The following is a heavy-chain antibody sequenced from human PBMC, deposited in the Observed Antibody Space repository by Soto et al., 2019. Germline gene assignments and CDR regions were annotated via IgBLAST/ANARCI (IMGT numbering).Heavy chain of an antibody. Sequence: QVQLVQSGAEVKKPGSSVTVSCKASGGTFSSYTISWVRQAPGQGLAWMGRIIPILGISNYAQKFQGRVTITADKSTSTAYMKRISLRSADTAVQYCARDVSRPSVPVVVAATHWGQGTPVTVSS. J-gene: IGHJ1*01. D-gene: IGHD2-15*01. CDR3: ARDVSRPSVPVVVAATH. V-gene: IGHV1-69*02. CDR2: IIPILGIS. CDR1: GGTFSSYT.